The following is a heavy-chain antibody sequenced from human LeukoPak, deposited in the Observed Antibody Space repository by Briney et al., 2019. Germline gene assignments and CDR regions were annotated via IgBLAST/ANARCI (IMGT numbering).Heavy chain of an antibody. V-gene: IGHV1-8*01. CDR1: GYTFTSYD. CDR2: MSPNSGNT. D-gene: IGHD4-23*01. J-gene: IGHJ5*01. Sequence: ASVKVSCKASGYTFTSYDINWVRQATGQGLEWMGRMSPNSGNTVYAQTFQGRVTMTRDTSIGTAYMELSSLMSEDTAVYYCAKSPHPTVVTATLPVNFFDSWGQGTLVTVSS. CDR3: AKSPHPTVVTATLPVNFFDS.